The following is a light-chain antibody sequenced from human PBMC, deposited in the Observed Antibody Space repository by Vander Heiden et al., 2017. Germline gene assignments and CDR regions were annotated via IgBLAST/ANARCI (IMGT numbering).Light chain of an antibody. CDR3: CSYAGSNTWV. CDR1: SSDVGSYNL. V-gene: IGLV2-23*02. Sequence: QAALTPPCSGAWSPGQSITISCTGTSSDVGSYNLVSWYQQHPGKAPKLMIYEVSKRPSGVSNRFSGSESGNTASLTISGLQAEDEADYYCCSYAGSNTWVFGGGTKLTVI. J-gene: IGLJ3*02. CDR2: EVS.